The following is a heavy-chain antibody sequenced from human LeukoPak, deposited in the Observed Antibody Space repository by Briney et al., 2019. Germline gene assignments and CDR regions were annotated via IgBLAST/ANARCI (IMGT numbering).Heavy chain of an antibody. V-gene: IGHV3-48*01. Sequence: GGSLRLSCAASGFTFSSYSMNWVRQAPGKGLEWVSYISSSSSTIYYADSVKGRFTISRDNAKNSLYLQMNSLRAEDTAVYYCASTPRYYDSSGYFKGYAFDIWGQGTMVTVSS. CDR2: ISSSSSTI. D-gene: IGHD3-22*01. CDR3: ASTPRYYDSSGYFKGYAFDI. CDR1: GFTFSSYS. J-gene: IGHJ3*02.